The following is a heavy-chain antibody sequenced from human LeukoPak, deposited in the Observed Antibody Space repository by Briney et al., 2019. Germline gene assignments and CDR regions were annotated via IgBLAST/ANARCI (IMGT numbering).Heavy chain of an antibody. CDR2: INPNSGGT. CDR3: ASGRPIRYCSGGSCYSDY. J-gene: IGHJ4*02. V-gene: IGHV1-2*02. D-gene: IGHD2-15*01. Sequence: ASVKVSCKASGYTFTGYYMHWVRQAPGQGLEWMGWINPNSGGTNYAQKFQGRVTMTRDTSISTAYMELSRLRSDDTAVYYCASGRPIRYCSGGSCYSDYWGQGTLVTVSS. CDR1: GYTFTGYY.